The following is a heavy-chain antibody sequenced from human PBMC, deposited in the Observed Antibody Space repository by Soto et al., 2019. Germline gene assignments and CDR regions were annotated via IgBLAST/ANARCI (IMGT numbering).Heavy chain of an antibody. CDR2: IWYDGSNK. Sequence: GGSLRLSCAASGFTFSSYGMHWVRQAPGKGLEWVAVIWYDGSNKYYADSVKGRFTISRDNSKNTLYLQMNSLRAEDTAVYYCAREAGQYSSGWYVGNYGMDVWGQGTTVTVSS. CDR3: AREAGQYSSGWYVGNYGMDV. V-gene: IGHV3-33*01. D-gene: IGHD6-19*01. CDR1: GFTFSSYG. J-gene: IGHJ6*02.